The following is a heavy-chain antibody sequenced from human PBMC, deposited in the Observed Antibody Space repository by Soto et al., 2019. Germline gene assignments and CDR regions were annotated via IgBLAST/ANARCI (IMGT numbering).Heavy chain of an antibody. D-gene: IGHD4-17*01. CDR1: GDSMSSGDYY. J-gene: IGHJ5*01. CDR3: ARGRTVSSRPIDS. V-gene: IGHV4-30-4*01. CDR2: ISSRGTV. Sequence: QVQLQESGPGLVKPLQTLSLTCNVSGDSMSSGDYYWSWIRQPPGKGLEWLADISSRGTVYYTPSLKGRHTISMVTSKNQFSLRLRSVTAADTAVYFCARGRTVSSRPIDSWGHGTLVTVSS.